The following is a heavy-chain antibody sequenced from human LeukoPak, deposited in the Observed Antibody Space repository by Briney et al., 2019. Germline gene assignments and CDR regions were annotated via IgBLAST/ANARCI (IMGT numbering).Heavy chain of an antibody. CDR2: IVRMRDIT. J-gene: IGHJ4*02. Sequence: ASLKVSCKASGGTLRSGSINWVRQAPGQGLEWIGRIVRMRDITTYSQTFQGRVTITPDKSTSTAYMELSSLTSEDTAVYYCARASDLVTTWDYFDSWGQGSLVIVSS. CDR1: GGTLRSGS. V-gene: IGHV1-69*02. D-gene: IGHD4-17*01. CDR3: ARASDLVTTWDYFDS.